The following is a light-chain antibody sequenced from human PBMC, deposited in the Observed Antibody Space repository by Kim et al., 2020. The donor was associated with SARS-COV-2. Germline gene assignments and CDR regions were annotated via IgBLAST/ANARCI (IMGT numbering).Light chain of an antibody. J-gene: IGLJ3*02. V-gene: IGLV1-51*01. Sequence: TRPISCSYNISKFGPNYVSWYKLVSGPAPKLIVYDNNQRPSGVPDRFSPSMSGTSATLDITGLETGDEADYYCGRWDSPLNSPWVFGRGTQLTVL. CDR1: ISKFGPNY. CDR2: DNN. CDR3: GRWDSPLNSPWV.